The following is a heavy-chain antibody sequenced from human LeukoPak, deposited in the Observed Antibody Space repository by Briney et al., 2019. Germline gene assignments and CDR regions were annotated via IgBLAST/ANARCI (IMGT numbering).Heavy chain of an antibody. CDR2: IKPDGSLI. J-gene: IGHJ4*02. CDR3: AKWELYSGFYYIDY. D-gene: IGHD1-26*01. Sequence: SGGSLRLSCAASGFTFSSYRMTWVRQGPGKALEWVANIKPDGSLIYYVDSVKGRFTISRDNAKNSLYLQMNSLRAEDTAVYYCAKWELYSGFYYIDYWGQGTLATVSS. CDR1: GFTFSSYR. V-gene: IGHV3-7*01.